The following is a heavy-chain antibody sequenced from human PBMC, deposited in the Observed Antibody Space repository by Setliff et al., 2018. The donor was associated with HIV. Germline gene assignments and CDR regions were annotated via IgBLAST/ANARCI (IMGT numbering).Heavy chain of an antibody. CDR2: IYTSGST. Sequence: SETLSLTCTVSGGSISSYYWSWIRQPAGKGLEWIGRIYTSGSTNYNPSLKSRVTMSVDTSKNQFSLKLSSVTAADTAVYYCARVIAAAGFYYYYYMDVWGKGTTVTAP. CDR1: GGSISSYY. D-gene: IGHD6-13*01. CDR3: ARVIAAAGFYYYYYMDV. V-gene: IGHV4-4*07. J-gene: IGHJ6*03.